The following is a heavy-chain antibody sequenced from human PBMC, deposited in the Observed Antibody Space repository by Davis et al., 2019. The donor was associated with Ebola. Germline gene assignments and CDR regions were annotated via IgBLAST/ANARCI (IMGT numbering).Heavy chain of an antibody. CDR3: ARDLRFDILTGYPDY. V-gene: IGHV3-30*04. CDR2: ISYDGSNK. Sequence: PGGSLRLSCAASGFTFSSYAMHWVRQAPGKGLEWVAVISYDGSNKYYADSVKGRFTISRDNSKNTLYLQMNSLRAEDTAVYYCARDLRFDILTGYPDYWGQGTLVTVSS. J-gene: IGHJ4*02. D-gene: IGHD3-9*01. CDR1: GFTFSSYA.